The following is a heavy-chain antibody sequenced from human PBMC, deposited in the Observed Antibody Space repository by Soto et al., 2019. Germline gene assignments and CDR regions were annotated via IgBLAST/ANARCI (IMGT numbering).Heavy chain of an antibody. CDR2: ISAYNGNT. J-gene: IGHJ6*02. Sequence: QVQLVQSGAEVKKPGASVKVSCKASGYTFTSYGISWVRQAPGQGLEWMGWISAYNGNTNYAQKLQGRVTITTDTSTSTAYMELRSLRSDDTAVYYCARDLGLWFGEFRYGMDVWGQGTTVTVSS. D-gene: IGHD3-10*01. CDR3: ARDLGLWFGEFRYGMDV. V-gene: IGHV1-18*01. CDR1: GYTFTSYG.